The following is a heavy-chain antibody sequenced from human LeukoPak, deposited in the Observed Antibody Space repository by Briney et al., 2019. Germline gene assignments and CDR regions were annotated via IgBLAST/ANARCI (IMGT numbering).Heavy chain of an antibody. V-gene: IGHV4-39*01. Sequence: SETLSLTCTVSGGSISSSSYYWGWIRQPPGKGLEWIGSIYYSGSTYYNPSLKSRVTISVDTSKNQFSLKLSSVTAADTVVYYCAGSLRYFDWALNYYYYYMDVWGKGTTVTVSS. D-gene: IGHD3-9*01. CDR1: GGSISSSSYY. J-gene: IGHJ6*03. CDR3: AGSLRYFDWALNYYYYYMDV. CDR2: IYYSGST.